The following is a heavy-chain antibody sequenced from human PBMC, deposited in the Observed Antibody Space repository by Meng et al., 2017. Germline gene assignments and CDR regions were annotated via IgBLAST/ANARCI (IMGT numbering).Heavy chain of an antibody. D-gene: IGHD4-17*01. J-gene: IGHJ4*02. Sequence: GESLKISCTASGFTFGDYAMHWVRQAPGKGLEWVAVISYDGSNKYYADSVKGRFTISRDNSKNTLYLQMNSLRAEDTAVYYCARAGGNYGDYVIDYWGQGTLVTVSS. CDR1: GFTFGDYA. CDR3: ARAGGNYGDYVIDY. CDR2: ISYDGSNK. V-gene: IGHV3-30*04.